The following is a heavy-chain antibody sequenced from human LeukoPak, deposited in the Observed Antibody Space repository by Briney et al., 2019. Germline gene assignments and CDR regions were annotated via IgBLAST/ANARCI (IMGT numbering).Heavy chain of an antibody. CDR3: AKVRGNWNYDESPY. V-gene: IGHV3-30*04. CDR2: ISYDGSNK. D-gene: IGHD1-7*01. J-gene: IGHJ4*02. CDR1: GFTFSSYA. Sequence: GGSLRLSCAASGFTFSSYAMHWVRQAPGKGLEWVAVISYDGSNKYYADSVKGRFTISRDNSKNTLYLQMNSLRAEDTAVYYCAKVRGNWNYDESPYWGQGTLVTVSS.